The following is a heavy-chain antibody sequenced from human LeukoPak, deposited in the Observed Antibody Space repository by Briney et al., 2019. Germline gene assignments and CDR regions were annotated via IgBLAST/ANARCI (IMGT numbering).Heavy chain of an antibody. CDR3: ARGRSTGYPYYFQY. J-gene: IGHJ4*02. D-gene: IGHD5-12*01. CDR2: MNPNSCST. CDR1: GYTFTSYD. Sequence: SVNVSCKASGYTFTSYDINWVRQATGQGREWMGWMNPNSCSTDYAQKFQGRVTITRNTSISTAYMELSGLRSEDTAVYYCARGRSTGYPYYFQYWGQGTLVTVSS. V-gene: IGHV1-8*03.